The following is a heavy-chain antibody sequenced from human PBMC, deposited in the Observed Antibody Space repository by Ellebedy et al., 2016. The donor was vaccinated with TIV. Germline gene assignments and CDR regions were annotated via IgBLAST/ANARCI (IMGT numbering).Heavy chain of an antibody. V-gene: IGHV1-8*02. J-gene: IGHJ4*02. Sequence: ASVKVSXXASGGTFTNFDINWVRQAAGQGLEWMGWMNPHGNTGYAQKFLGRVTLSRDTSISTAYMELSSLRSEDTAVYYCARYISGSGFHHWGQGTLVTVSS. CDR3: ARYISGSGFHH. D-gene: IGHD3-3*02. CDR2: MNPHGNT. CDR1: GGTFTNFD.